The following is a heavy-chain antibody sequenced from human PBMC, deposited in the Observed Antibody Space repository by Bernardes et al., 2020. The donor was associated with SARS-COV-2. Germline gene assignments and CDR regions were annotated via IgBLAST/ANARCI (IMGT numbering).Heavy chain of an antibody. CDR3: LRFGVTAGMDV. V-gene: IGHV3-7*02. D-gene: IGHD3-10*01. CDR1: GFTFSDYW. CDR2: IGPDGSEK. Sequence: GGSLRLSCAASGFTFSDYWMTWVRQAPGKGLDWVSNIGPDGSEKYYVDSVNGRFTISRDNAKNSVFLQMNSLRVEDTAVYHCLRFGVTAGMDVWCQGTTVNVSS. J-gene: IGHJ6*02.